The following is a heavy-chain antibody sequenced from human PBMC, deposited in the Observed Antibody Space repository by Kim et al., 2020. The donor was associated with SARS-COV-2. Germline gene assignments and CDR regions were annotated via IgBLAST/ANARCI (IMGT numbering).Heavy chain of an antibody. CDR2: ISAYNGNT. Sequence: ASVKVSCKASGYTFTSYGISWVRPAPGQGLEWMGWISAYNGNTNYAQKLQGRVTMTTDTSTSTAYMELRSLRSDDTAVYYCARVSNYVNYYYGMDVWGQGTTVTVSS. CDR3: ARVSNYVNYYYGMDV. V-gene: IGHV1-18*01. CDR1: GYTFTSYG. J-gene: IGHJ6*02. D-gene: IGHD4-4*01.